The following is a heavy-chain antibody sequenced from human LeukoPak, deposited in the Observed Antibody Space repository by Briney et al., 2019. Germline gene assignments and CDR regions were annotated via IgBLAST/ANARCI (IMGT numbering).Heavy chain of an antibody. J-gene: IGHJ4*02. CDR2: INPSGGST. CDR3: ARDRNYGDYSRVCMDY. Sequence: ASVKVSCKASGYTFTSYYMHWVRQAPGQGLEWMGIINPSGGSTSYAQKFKGRVTMTRDTSTSTVYMELSSLRSEDTAVYYCARDRNYGDYSRVCMDYWGQGTLVTVSS. D-gene: IGHD4-17*01. V-gene: IGHV1-46*01. CDR1: GYTFTSYY.